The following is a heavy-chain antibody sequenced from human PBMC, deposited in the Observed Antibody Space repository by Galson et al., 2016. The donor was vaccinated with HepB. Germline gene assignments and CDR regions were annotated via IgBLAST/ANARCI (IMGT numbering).Heavy chain of an antibody. J-gene: IGHJ3*02. D-gene: IGHD1-14*01. CDR1: GYKFINFG. CDR3: TRALPGNLRASDI. Sequence: VKVSCKASGYKFINFGITWVRQAPGQGLEWMGRISVFNGDANYAQKFQGRVTMTTDSSANTAYMELGSLTSDDTAVYYCTRALPGNLRASDIWGQGTMVTISS. V-gene: IGHV1-18*01. CDR2: ISVFNGDA.